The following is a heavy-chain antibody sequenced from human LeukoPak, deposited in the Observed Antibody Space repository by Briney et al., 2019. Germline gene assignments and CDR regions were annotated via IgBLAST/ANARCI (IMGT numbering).Heavy chain of an antibody. CDR2: ISWNSGSI. D-gene: IGHD5-24*01. J-gene: IGHJ6*02. CDR3: AKDLQFYYYCGVDV. CDR1: GFTFDDYA. Sequence: GGSLRLSCAASGFTFDDYAMHWVRQAPGKGLEWASGISWNSGSIGYADSVKGRFTISRDNAKNSLYLQMNSLRAEDTALYYCAKDLQFYYYCGVDVWGQGTTVTVSS. V-gene: IGHV3-9*01.